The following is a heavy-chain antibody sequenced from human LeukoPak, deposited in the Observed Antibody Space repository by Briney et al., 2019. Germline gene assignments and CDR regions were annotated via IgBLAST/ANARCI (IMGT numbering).Heavy chain of an antibody. V-gene: IGHV3-7*01. J-gene: IGHJ4*01. CDR1: GFTFTDYW. CDR3: ARDGTAAGLYFDL. D-gene: IGHD6-13*01. CDR2: IQQYGGEK. Sequence: GGSLRLSCSVSGFTFTDYWMNWVRQAPGKGLKWVASIQQYGGEKSYVDSVKGRFTISRDNAKNSLYLQMSSLRAEDTAVYYCARDGTAAGLYFDLWGQGTLVTVSS.